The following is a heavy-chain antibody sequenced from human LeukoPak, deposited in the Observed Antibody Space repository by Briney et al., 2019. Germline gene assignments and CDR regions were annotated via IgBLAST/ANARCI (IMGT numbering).Heavy chain of an antibody. D-gene: IGHD4-17*01. Sequence: AASVKVSCKASGYTFTSYDINWVRQATGQGLEWMGWMNPNSGNTGYAQKFQGRVTITRNTSISTAYMELSSLRSEDTAVYYCAREIHDYGDYSFDYWGQGTLVTVSS. CDR2: MNPNSGNT. V-gene: IGHV1-8*03. CDR1: GYTFTSYD. J-gene: IGHJ4*02. CDR3: AREIHDYGDYSFDY.